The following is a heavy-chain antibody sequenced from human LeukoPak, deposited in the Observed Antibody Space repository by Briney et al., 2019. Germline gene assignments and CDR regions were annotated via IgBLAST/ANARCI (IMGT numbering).Heavy chain of an antibody. J-gene: IGHJ6*02. CDR2: ISWNSAYI. Sequence: GRSLRLSCAASGFTFNNYAMHWVRQGPGKGLEWVSGISWNSAYIGYADSVKGRFTISRDNAKNSLYLQMNSLRAEDTALYYCAREGFYSGLDIWGQGTTVTVSS. CDR1: GFTFNNYA. V-gene: IGHV3-9*01. CDR3: AREGFYSGLDI.